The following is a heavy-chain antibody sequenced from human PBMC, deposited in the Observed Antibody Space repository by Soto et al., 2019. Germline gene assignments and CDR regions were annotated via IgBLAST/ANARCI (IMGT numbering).Heavy chain of an antibody. V-gene: IGHV1-69*02. Sequence: QVQLVQSGAEVKKPGSSVKVSCKASGGTFSSYTISWVRQAPGQGLEWMGRIIPILGIANYAQKFQGRVTITADKATSTAYMALSSLRPEDTAVYYCARGSGSWSYWGQGTLVTVSS. J-gene: IGHJ4*02. CDR1: GGTFSSYT. CDR2: IIPILGIA. CDR3: ARGSGSWSY. D-gene: IGHD6-13*01.